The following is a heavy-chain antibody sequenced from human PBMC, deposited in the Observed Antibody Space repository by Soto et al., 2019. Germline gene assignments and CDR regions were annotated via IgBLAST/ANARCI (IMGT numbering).Heavy chain of an antibody. CDR3: ARRYGGNFDY. CDR1: GGSINNYY. J-gene: IGHJ4*02. CDR2: IYDSGST. Sequence: QVQLQESGPGLVKPSETLSLTCTVSGGSINNYYWSWIRQPPGKGLEWIGYIYDSGSTNYNPSLKSRVTMSVDTSRNQCSLKLSYVTAADTAVYYCARRYGGNFDYGGQGTLVTVSS. D-gene: IGHD1-26*01. V-gene: IGHV4-59*01.